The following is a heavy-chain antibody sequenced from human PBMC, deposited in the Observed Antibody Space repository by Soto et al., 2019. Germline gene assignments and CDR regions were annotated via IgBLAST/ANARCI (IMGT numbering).Heavy chain of an antibody. V-gene: IGHV4-59*01. J-gene: IGHJ4*02. CDR2: IYYTGST. D-gene: IGHD4-17*01. CDR1: GSSISPFY. CDR3: TRAGGYYGDYPNFDY. Sequence: PSETLSLTCTVSGSSISPFYWSWIRQPPGKGLEWIGYIYYTGSTKYNPSLKSRVTLSLGTSRNQLSLKLSSVTAADTAVYYCTRAGGYYGDYPNFDYWGPGTLVTVYS.